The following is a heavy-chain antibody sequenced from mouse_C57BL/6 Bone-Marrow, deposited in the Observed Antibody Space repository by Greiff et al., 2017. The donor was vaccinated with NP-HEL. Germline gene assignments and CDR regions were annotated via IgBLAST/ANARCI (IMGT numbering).Heavy chain of an antibody. CDR1: GFTFSDYG. J-gene: IGHJ3*01. CDR2: ISSGSSTI. CDR3: ANIYDGDRAWFAY. Sequence: EVKLVESGGGLVKPGGSLKLSCAASGFTFSDYGMHWVRQAPEKGLEWVAYISSGSSTIYYADTVKGRFTISRDNAKNTLFLQMTSLRSEDTAMYYCANIYDGDRAWFAYWGQGTLVTVSA. D-gene: IGHD2-3*01. V-gene: IGHV5-17*01.